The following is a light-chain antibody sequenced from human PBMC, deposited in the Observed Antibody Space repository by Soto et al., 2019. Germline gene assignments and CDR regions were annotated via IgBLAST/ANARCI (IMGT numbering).Light chain of an antibody. J-gene: IGKJ1*01. Sequence: DIQMTQSPSSLSASVGDRVTITCRASQSISSYLNWYQQKPGKATKLLNYAASSTQSGVPSRFSGSGSGTDFTLTISSLQPEDFATYYCQQSYSTPRTCGQGTKVEIK. V-gene: IGKV1-39*01. CDR3: QQSYSTPRT. CDR1: QSISSY. CDR2: AAS.